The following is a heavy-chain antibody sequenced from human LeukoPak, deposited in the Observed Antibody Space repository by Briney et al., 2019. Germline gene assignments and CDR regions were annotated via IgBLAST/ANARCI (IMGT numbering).Heavy chain of an antibody. CDR2: IYYSGST. CDR1: GGSISSSNYY. J-gene: IGHJ6*03. Sequence: SETLSLTCTVSGGSISSSNYYWGWIRQPPGKGLEWIGSIYYSGSTYYNPSLKSRVTISVDTSKNQFSLKLSSVTAADTAVYYCERGVYYCYYMDVWGKGTTVTVSS. D-gene: IGHD1-26*01. V-gene: IGHV4-39*07. CDR3: ERGVYYCYYMDV.